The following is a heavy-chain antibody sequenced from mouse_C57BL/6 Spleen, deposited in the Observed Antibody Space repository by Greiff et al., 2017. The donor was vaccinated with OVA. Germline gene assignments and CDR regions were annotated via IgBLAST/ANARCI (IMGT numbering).Heavy chain of an antibody. CDR1: GYSITSGYY. CDR3: ARDSYSNYVDY. V-gene: IGHV3-6*01. CDR2: ISYDGSN. D-gene: IGHD2-5*01. J-gene: IGHJ2*01. Sequence: EVKLQESGPGLVKPSQSLSLTCSVTGYSITSGYYWNWIRQFPGNKLEWMGYISYDGSNNYNPSLKNRISITRDTSKNQFFLKLNSVTTEDTATYYCARDSYSNYVDYWGQGTTLTVSS.